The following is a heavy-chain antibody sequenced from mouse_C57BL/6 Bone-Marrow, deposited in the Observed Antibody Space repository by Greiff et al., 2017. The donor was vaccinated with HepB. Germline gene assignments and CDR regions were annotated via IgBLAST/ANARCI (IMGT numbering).Heavy chain of an antibody. CDR2: IWSGGST. J-gene: IGHJ4*01. V-gene: IGHV2-2*01. CDR1: GFSLTSYG. D-gene: IGHD2-5*01. Sequence: QVHVKQSGPGLVQPSQSLSITCTVSGFSLTSYGVHWVRQSPGKGLEWLGVIWSGGSTDYNAAFISRLSISKDNSKSQVFFKMNSLQADDTAIYYCATVPYYSNYYAMDYWGQGTSVTVSS. CDR3: ATVPYYSNYYAMDY.